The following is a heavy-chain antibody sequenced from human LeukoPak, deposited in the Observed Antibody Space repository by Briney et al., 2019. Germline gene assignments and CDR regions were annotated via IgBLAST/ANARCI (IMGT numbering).Heavy chain of an antibody. J-gene: IGHJ3*02. CDR1: GFTFRNYA. Sequence: GGSLRLSCRASGFTFRNYAMDWVRQAPGKGLGWVSGIRGGGVITYYADSVKGRFTISRDNSKNTLFLQMNNLRAEDTAVYYCAIEMSTAGDAFDIWGRGTMVSVSS. V-gene: IGHV3-23*01. CDR3: AIEMSTAGDAFDI. CDR2: IRGGGVIT. D-gene: IGHD4-11*01.